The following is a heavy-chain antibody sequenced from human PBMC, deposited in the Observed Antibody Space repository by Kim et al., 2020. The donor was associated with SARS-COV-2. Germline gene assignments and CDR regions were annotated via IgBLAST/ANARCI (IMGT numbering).Heavy chain of an antibody. CDR3: ARDRYNFWSANRLGSFDI. D-gene: IGHD3-3*01. J-gene: IGHJ3*02. V-gene: IGHV4-59*13. CDR1: SDSITSYY. CDR2: IYYTGST. Sequence: SETLSLTCTVSSDSITSYYWNWIRQPPGKGLEWIGYIYYTGSTKYNPSLKSRVTLSVDTSKNQFSLNLTSVTAADTALYYCARDRYNFWSANRLGSFDIWGQGTMVTVSS.